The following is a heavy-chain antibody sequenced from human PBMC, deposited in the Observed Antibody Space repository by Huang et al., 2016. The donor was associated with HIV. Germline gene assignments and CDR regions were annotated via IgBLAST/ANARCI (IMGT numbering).Heavy chain of an antibody. CDR2: MSGHTGNT. CDR1: GYTFTGNG. Sequence: QVQLVQSGAEVKKPGASVKVSCKTSGYTFTGNGVSWVRQAPGQGLEWMAWMSGHTGNTKYAQKFQGRVIMTTDPSATTAYMQLRSLRPDDTAIYYCARDSAYYPGGGDAFDIWGQGTMVIVSS. D-gene: IGHD3-22*01. CDR3: ARDSAYYPGGGDAFDI. J-gene: IGHJ3*02. V-gene: IGHV1-18*01.